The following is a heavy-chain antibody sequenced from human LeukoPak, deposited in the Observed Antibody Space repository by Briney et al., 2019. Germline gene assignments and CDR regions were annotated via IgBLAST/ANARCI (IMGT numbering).Heavy chain of an antibody. V-gene: IGHV3-21*01. CDR1: GFTFSSYN. CDR3: ARGGDSYGSDTTNDY. CDR2: ISSSSSYI. Sequence: PGGSLRLSCAASGFTFSSYNMNWVRQAPGKGLEWVSSISSSSSYIYYADSEKGRFTISRDNAKNSLYLQMNSLRAEDTAVYYCARGGDSYGSDTTNDYWGQGKLVTVSS. D-gene: IGHD5-18*01. J-gene: IGHJ4*02.